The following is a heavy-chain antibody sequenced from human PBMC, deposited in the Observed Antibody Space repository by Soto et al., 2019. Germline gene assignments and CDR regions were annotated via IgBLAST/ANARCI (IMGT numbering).Heavy chain of an antibody. J-gene: IGHJ2*01. CDR1: GFTFSSYD. CDR2: IGTAGDT. Sequence: GGSLRLSCAASGFTFSSYDMHWVRQATGKGLEWVSAIGTAGDTYYPGSVKGRFTISRENAKNSLYLQMNSLRAGDTAVDYCARARGSYWYFDLLGRGTLVTGSS. D-gene: IGHD3-10*01. CDR3: ARARGSYWYFDL. V-gene: IGHV3-13*01.